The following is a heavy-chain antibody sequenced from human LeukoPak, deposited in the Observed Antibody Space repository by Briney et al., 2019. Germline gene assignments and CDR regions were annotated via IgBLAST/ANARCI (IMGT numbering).Heavy chain of an antibody. Sequence: SETLSLTCTVSGGSISIYCWSWIRQPPGKGLEWIGNIDYTGSTNYNPSLKSRVTISVDTSKNQFSLKLSSVTAADTAMYYCARHKYSSVWEPLDFWGQGTLVTVSS. V-gene: IGHV4-59*08. CDR3: ARHKYSSVWEPLDF. D-gene: IGHD6-19*01. J-gene: IGHJ4*02. CDR1: GGSISIYC. CDR2: IDYTGST.